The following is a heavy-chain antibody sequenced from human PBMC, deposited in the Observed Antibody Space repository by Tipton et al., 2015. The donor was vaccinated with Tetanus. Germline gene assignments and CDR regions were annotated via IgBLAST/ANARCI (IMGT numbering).Heavy chain of an antibody. D-gene: IGHD3-3*01. V-gene: IGHV4-61*01. CDR2: ILYGKST. CDR3: ARIHDYWSGYFDF. J-gene: IGHJ4*02. CDR1: GGSVSSGSYY. Sequence: TLSLTCTVSGGSVSSGSYYWSWVRQPPGKGLEYIGYILYGKSTHYNPSLESRLSISADPAKNQFSLRLTSVTAADTAVYYCARIHDYWSGYFDFWGQGTLVTVSS.